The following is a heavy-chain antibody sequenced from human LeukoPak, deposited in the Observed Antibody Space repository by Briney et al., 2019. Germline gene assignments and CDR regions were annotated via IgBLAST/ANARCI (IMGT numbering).Heavy chain of an antibody. V-gene: IGHV3-66*04. CDR1: GFTVSSNY. Sequence: PGGSLRLSCAASGFTVSSNYMSWVRQAPGKGLEWVSIIYSGGNTYYADSVEGRFTISRDNSKNTLFLHMSSLRAEDTAVYYCARLVVTATHFDSWGQGTLVTVSS. D-gene: IGHD2-21*02. CDR2: IYSGGNT. J-gene: IGHJ4*02. CDR3: ARLVVTATHFDS.